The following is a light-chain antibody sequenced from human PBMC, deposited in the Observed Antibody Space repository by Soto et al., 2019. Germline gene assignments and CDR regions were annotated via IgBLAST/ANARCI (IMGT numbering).Light chain of an antibody. J-gene: IGLJ3*02. CDR2: EVN. V-gene: IGLV2-14*01. CDR1: SSDVGAYTF. CDR3: CSYTTRTTWV. Sequence: QSALTQPASVSGSPGQSITISCAGTSSDVGAYTFVSWYQQYPGKAPELVIYEVNNRPSGVSNRFSGSKSGNTASLTISGLQAEDEADYYCCSYTTRTTWVFGGGTKLTV.